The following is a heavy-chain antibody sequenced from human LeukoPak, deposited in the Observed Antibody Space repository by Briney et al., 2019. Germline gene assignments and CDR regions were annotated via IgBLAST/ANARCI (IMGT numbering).Heavy chain of an antibody. J-gene: IGHJ5*02. CDR3: AREGAAAEDVNWFDP. Sequence: ASVKVPCKASGYTFTGYYMHWVRQAPGQGLEWMGWINPNSGGTHYTQKFQDRVTMTRDTSITTAYMELSSLRFDDTAVYYCAREGAAAEDVNWFDPWGQGTLVTVSS. CDR2: INPNSGGT. V-gene: IGHV1-2*02. D-gene: IGHD6-25*01. CDR1: GYTFTGYY.